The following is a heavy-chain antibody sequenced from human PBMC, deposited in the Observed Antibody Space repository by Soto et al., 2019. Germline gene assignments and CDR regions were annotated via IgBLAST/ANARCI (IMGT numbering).Heavy chain of an antibody. J-gene: IGHJ4*02. CDR3: ARRLQWQLRPLDS. V-gene: IGHV3-11*01. CDR1: GFTFNDYY. Sequence: PGGSLRLSCEGSGFTFNDYYMTWIRQAPGKGLEWAAYINTLSTAIYYADSVKGRFTISRDNAKNSLYLQMNGLRAEDTATYYCARRLQWQLRPLDSWGRGTLVTVSS. D-gene: IGHD6-19*01. CDR2: INTLSTAI.